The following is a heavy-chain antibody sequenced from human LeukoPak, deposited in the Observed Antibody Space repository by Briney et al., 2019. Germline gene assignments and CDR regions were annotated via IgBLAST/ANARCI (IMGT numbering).Heavy chain of an antibody. CDR3: AKWSAGIAAAGTGNFDY. Sequence: PGRSLRLSCAASGFTFDDYAMHWVRQAPGKGLEWVSGISWNSGSIGYADSVKGRFTISRDNAKNSLYLQMNSLRAEDTASYYCAKWSAGIAAAGTGNFDYWGQGTLVTVSS. CDR2: ISWNSGSI. J-gene: IGHJ4*02. D-gene: IGHD6-13*01. CDR1: GFTFDDYA. V-gene: IGHV3-9*01.